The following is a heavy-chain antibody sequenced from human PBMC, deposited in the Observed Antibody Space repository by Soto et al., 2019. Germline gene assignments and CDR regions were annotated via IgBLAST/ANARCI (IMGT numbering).Heavy chain of an antibody. CDR3: ARSRFLEWLPPNWFDP. CDR2: IIPIFGTA. CDR1: GGTFSSYA. D-gene: IGHD3-3*01. Sequence: RASVKVSCKASGGTFSSYAISWVRQAPGQGLEWMGGIIPIFGTANYAQKFQGRVTITADESTSTAYMELSSLRSEDTAVYYCARSRFLEWLPPNWFDPWGQGTLVTVSS. V-gene: IGHV1-69*13. J-gene: IGHJ5*02.